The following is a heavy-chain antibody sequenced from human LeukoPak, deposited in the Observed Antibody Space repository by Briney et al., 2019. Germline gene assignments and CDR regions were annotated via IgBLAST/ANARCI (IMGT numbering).Heavy chain of an antibody. CDR3: AGDESGDNDAFDI. V-gene: IGHV3-21*01. D-gene: IGHD2-21*01. J-gene: IGHJ3*02. CDR1: GYTASISY. CDR2: NSGSSNYI. Sequence: GGTLRLSCAASGYTASISYMTWVRDAPGKGLEWVSSNSGSSNYIYYADSVKVRFTISRGNAKNSLYLQMNSLGVEDTAVYYCAGDESGDNDAFDIWGQGTMVTVSS.